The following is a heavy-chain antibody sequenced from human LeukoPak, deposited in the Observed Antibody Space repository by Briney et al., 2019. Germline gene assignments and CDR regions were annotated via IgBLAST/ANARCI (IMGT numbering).Heavy chain of an antibody. CDR2: IKQDGSEK. CDR1: GFTFSSYW. CDR3: ARVSRRSFHDYGGDI. J-gene: IGHJ4*02. Sequence: GGSLRLSCAASGFTFSSYWMSWVRQAPGKGLEWVANIKQDGSEKYYVDSVKGRFTISRDNAKNSLYLQMNSLRAEDTAVYYCARVSRRSFHDYGGDIWGQGTLVTVSS. V-gene: IGHV3-7*01. D-gene: IGHD4-23*01.